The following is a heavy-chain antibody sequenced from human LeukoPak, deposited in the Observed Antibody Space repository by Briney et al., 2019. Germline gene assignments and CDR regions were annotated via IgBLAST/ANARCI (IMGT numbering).Heavy chain of an antibody. V-gene: IGHV3-23*01. Sequence: PGGSLRLSCAASGFTFSSYAMNWVRQAPGKGLKWVSAISGSGSRTYYADSVKGRFTISRDNSKNTLYLEMNGLRAEDTAVYYCAKEAVSGGSYYYFDYWGQGTLVTVSS. CDR1: GFTFSSYA. CDR3: AKEAVSGGSYYYFDY. D-gene: IGHD2-15*01. CDR2: ISGSGSRT. J-gene: IGHJ4*02.